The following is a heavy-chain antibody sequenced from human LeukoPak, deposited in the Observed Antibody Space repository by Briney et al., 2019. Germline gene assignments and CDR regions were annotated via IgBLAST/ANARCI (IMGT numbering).Heavy chain of an antibody. V-gene: IGHV1-18*01. Sequence: GASVKVSCKASGYRFSNYGISWVRQAPGQGLEWMGWIMPFNGDTKYSQDLQGRATMTTDTSTSTAYMELRSLRSDDTAVFYCVRDRIIVVPGSSPTYYYYGMDAWGQGTTVTVSS. D-gene: IGHD2-2*01. CDR2: IMPFNGDT. CDR3: VRDRIIVVPGSSPTYYYYGMDA. CDR1: GYRFSNYG. J-gene: IGHJ6*02.